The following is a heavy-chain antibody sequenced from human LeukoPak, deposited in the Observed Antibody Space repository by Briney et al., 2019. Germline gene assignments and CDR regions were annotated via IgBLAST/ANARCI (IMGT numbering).Heavy chain of an antibody. D-gene: IGHD5-12*01. CDR1: GFTFSSYS. Sequence: GGSLRLSCAASGFTFSSYSMNWVRQAPGKGLEWVSYISSSSSTIYYADSVKGRFTISRDNAKNSLYLQMNSLRAEDTTVYYCAREATAVKFDYWGQGTLVTVSS. CDR2: ISSSSSTI. CDR3: AREATAVKFDY. V-gene: IGHV3-48*01. J-gene: IGHJ4*02.